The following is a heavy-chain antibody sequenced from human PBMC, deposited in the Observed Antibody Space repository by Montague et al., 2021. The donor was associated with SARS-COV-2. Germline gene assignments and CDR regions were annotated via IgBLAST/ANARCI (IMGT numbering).Heavy chain of an antibody. V-gene: IGHV4-61*08. CDR1: GGSVSSGGYY. CDR3: AGVSLAAAATRSDY. J-gene: IGHJ4*02. D-gene: IGHD6-13*01. Sequence: SETLSLTCTVSGGSVSSGGYYWSWIRQPPGKGLEWIGYIYYSGSTNYNPSLQSRVTISLDTSKNQFSLKLTSVTAADTAVYYCAGVSLAAAATRSDYWGQGTLVTVSS. CDR2: IYYSGST.